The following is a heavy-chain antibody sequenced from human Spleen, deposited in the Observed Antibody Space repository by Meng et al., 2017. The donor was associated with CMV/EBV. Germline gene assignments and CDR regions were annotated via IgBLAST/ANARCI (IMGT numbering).Heavy chain of an antibody. V-gene: IGHV4-39*01. Sequence: SETLSLTCTVSGGSISSSSYYWGWIRQPPGKGLEWIGSIYHSGSTYYNPSLKSRVTISVDTSKNQFSLKLSSVTAADTAVYYCARLLGWYHYYYYGMDVWGQGTTVTVSS. J-gene: IGHJ6*02. D-gene: IGHD6-19*01. CDR2: IYHSGST. CDR1: GGSISSSSYY. CDR3: ARLLGWYHYYYYGMDV.